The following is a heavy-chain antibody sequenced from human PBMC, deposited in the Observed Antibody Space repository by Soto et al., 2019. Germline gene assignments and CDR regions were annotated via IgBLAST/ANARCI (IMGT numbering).Heavy chain of an antibody. CDR1: GFTFSSYS. CDR2: ISSSSSYI. Sequence: GGALRLSCSASGFTFSSYSMNLVRQAPGKGLDWVSSISSSSSYIYYADSVKCRFTISRDNSKNSLYLQMNSLRAEDKAVHDCARDRGTRQTEYYYYGMDVWGQGTTVTVSS. CDR3: ARDRGTRQTEYYYYGMDV. V-gene: IGHV3-21*01. J-gene: IGHJ6*02. D-gene: IGHD1-1*01.